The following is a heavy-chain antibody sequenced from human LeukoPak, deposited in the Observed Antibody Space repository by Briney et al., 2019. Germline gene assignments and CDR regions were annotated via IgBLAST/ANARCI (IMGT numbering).Heavy chain of an antibody. CDR2: IHYTGGT. J-gene: IGHJ4*02. D-gene: IGHD3-9*01. CDR3: ARGNILSGYCFDF. Sequence: SETLSLTCAVYGGSISGYYWSWIRQPPGKGLEWVGEIHYTGGTSYNPSLKSRATISIDTSKNQLSLKLSSVTAADTAVYYCARGNILSGYCFDFWGQGALVTVSS. CDR1: GGSISGYY. V-gene: IGHV4-34*01.